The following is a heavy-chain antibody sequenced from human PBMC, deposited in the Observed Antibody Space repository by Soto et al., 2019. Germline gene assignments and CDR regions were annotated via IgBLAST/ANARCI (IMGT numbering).Heavy chain of an antibody. J-gene: IGHJ6*02. CDR3: ARGETVTTDNYYYYGMDV. Sequence: PSETLSLTCAVYGGSFSGYYWSRIRQPPGKGLEWIGEINHSGSTNYNPSLKSRVTISVDTSKNQFSLKLSSVTAADTAVYYCARGETVTTDNYYYYGMDVWGQGTTVTVSS. CDR2: INHSGST. V-gene: IGHV4-34*01. CDR1: GGSFSGYY. D-gene: IGHD4-17*01.